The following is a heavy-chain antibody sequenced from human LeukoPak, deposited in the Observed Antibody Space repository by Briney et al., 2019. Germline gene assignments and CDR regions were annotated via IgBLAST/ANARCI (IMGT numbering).Heavy chain of an antibody. Sequence: GESLKVSCKGSGYSFTTYWIGWVRQMPGKGLEWMGIIYLGDADTRYSPSFHGQVTISADKSINTAYLQWSSLKASDTAMYYCARPSNSGSGDAFDIWGQGTLVTVSS. D-gene: IGHD3-22*01. CDR1: GYSFTTYW. CDR3: ARPSNSGSGDAFDI. CDR2: IYLGDADT. J-gene: IGHJ3*02. V-gene: IGHV5-51*01.